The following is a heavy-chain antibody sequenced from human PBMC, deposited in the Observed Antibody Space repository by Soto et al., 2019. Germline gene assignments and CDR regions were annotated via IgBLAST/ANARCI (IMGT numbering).Heavy chain of an antibody. J-gene: IGHJ6*02. CDR3: ARDFQRITIFWQPYYYYGMDV. V-gene: IGHV3-30-3*01. CDR1: GFTFSSYA. CDR2: ISYDGSNK. Sequence: PGGSLRLSCAASGFTFSSYAMHWVRQAPGKGLEWVAVISYDGSNKYYADSVKGRFTISRDNSKNTLYLQMNSLRAEDTAVYYCARDFQRITIFWQPYYYYGMDVWGQGTTVTVSS. D-gene: IGHD3-9*01.